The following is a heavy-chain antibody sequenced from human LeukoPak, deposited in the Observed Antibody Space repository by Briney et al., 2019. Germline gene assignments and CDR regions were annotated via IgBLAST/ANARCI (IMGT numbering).Heavy chain of an antibody. Sequence: GSLRLSCAASGFTFSSYWMSWVRQAPGKGLEWVANIKQDGSEKYYVDSVKGRFTISRDNAKNSLYLQMNSLRAEDTAVYYCARGVLDANWYFDLWGRGTLVTVSS. D-gene: IGHD3-3*02. CDR1: GFTFSSYW. J-gene: IGHJ2*01. CDR2: IKQDGSEK. V-gene: IGHV3-7*01. CDR3: ARGVLDANWYFDL.